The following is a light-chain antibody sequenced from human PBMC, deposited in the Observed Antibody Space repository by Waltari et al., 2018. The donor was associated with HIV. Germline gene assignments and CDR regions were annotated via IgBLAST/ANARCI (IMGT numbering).Light chain of an antibody. J-gene: IGLJ3*02. CDR2: EVS. CDR3: CSYAGSSTWV. V-gene: IGLV2-23*02. Sequence: QSALTQPASVSGSPGQSIPISCTGTSSDVGRYNLVSWYQQPPGKAPKLMIYEVSKRPSGVSNRFSGSKSGNTASLTISGLQAEDEADYYCCSYAGSSTWVFGGGTKLTVL. CDR1: SSDVGRYNL.